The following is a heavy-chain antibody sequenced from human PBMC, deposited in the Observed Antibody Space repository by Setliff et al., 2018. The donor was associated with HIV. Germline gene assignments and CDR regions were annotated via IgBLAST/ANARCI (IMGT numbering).Heavy chain of an antibody. V-gene: IGHV5-10-1*01. CDR3: SRGIAVAGHDFANTPGDI. CDR2: IDPSDSYI. CDR1: GYSFTSYW. Sequence: PGESLKISCKGSGYSFTSYWIGWVRQMPGKGLEWMGRIDPSDSYINYGPSFQGHVTISADKSTKTAFLQWSSLKASDSAMYYCSRGIAVAGHDFANTPGDIWGQGTMVTVSS. J-gene: IGHJ3*02. D-gene: IGHD6-19*01.